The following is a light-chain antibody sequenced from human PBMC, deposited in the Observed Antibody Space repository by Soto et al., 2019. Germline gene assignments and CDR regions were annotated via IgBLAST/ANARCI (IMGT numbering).Light chain of an antibody. J-gene: IGLJ1*01. Sequence: CALTQPAPLSWSPWQSIAISSPGTRSDVGGYNYVSWYQQHPGKAPKLMIYDVSNRPSGVSNRFSGSKSGNTASLTISGLQAEDEADYYCSSYTSSSTRVFGTGTKVTVL. CDR2: DVS. V-gene: IGLV2-14*01. CDR1: RSDVGGYNY. CDR3: SSYTSSSTRV.